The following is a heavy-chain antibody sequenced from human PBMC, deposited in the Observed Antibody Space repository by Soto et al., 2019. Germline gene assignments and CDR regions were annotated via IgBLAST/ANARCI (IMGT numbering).Heavy chain of an antibody. CDR3: ARWSRLAVAGRGADY. D-gene: IGHD6-19*01. Sequence: EVQLVESGGGLVQPGGSLRLSCAASGFTFSDHWMAWVRQAPGKGLEWVANIKQDASDTYYVDSVKGRFTVSRDNSKSSLFLQMNSLRAEDTAVYYCARWSRLAVAGRGADYWGLGTLVTVSS. CDR1: GFTFSDHW. CDR2: IKQDASDT. V-gene: IGHV3-7*02. J-gene: IGHJ4*02.